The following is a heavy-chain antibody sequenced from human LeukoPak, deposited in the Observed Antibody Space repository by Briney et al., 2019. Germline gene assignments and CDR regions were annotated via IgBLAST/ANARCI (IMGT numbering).Heavy chain of an antibody. Sequence: HPGGSLRLSCAASGFTFSNYWLTWVRQAPGQGLEWVANIKQDGSEKHYVDSVKGRFTISRDNAKNSLYLQMNSLRAEDTAVCYCARDRQIAYWGQGTLVTVSS. CDR2: IKQDGSEK. V-gene: IGHV3-7*01. CDR1: GFTFSNYW. J-gene: IGHJ4*02. CDR3: ARDRQIAY.